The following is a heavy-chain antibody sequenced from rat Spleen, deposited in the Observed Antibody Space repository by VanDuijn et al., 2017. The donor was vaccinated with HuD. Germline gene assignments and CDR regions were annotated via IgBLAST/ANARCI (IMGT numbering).Heavy chain of an antibody. CDR2: ISYDGSIT. CDR1: GFTFSDYG. CDR3: ARQKYGSYYFDY. Sequence: EVQLVESGGGLVQPGRSLKLSCAASGFTFSDYGMAWVRQAPTKGLEWVAIISYDGSITYYRDSVKGRFTISRENAKSTLYLQMDSLRSEDTATYYCARQKYGSYYFDYWGQGVMVTVSS. J-gene: IGHJ2*01. V-gene: IGHV5-29*01. D-gene: IGHD1-8*01.